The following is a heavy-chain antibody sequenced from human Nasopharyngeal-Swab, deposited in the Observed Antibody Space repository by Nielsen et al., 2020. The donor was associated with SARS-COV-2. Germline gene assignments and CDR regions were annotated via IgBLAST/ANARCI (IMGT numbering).Heavy chain of an antibody. CDR3: VRPEGVATSFKYYFQYGMDV. J-gene: IGHJ6*02. V-gene: IGHV5-51*01. Sequence: GGSLRLSCRGSGYSFTSYWIAWVRQMPGKGLEWMGIIYPRDSDTRYSPSFQGQVTISADKSLSTAYLQWSSLKASDTAMYYCVRPEGVATSFKYYFQYGMDVWGQGTTVTVSS. CDR2: IYPRDSDT. D-gene: IGHD5-12*01. CDR1: GYSFTSYW.